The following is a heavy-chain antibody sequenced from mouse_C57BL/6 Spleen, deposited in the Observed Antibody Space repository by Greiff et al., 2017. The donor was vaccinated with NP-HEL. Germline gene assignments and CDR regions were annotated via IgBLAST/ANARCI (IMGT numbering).Heavy chain of an antibody. CDR3: ARRPDSSGDYAMDY. J-gene: IGHJ4*01. V-gene: IGHV14-2*01. CDR2: IDPEDGET. CDR1: GFNIKDYY. D-gene: IGHD1-1*01. Sequence: EVQLQQSGAELVKPGASVKLSCTASGFNIKDYYMYWVKQRTEQGLEWIGRIDPEDGETKYAPKFQDKATITADTSSNTAYLQLSSLTSEDTAVYYCARRPDSSGDYAMDYWGQGTSVTVSS.